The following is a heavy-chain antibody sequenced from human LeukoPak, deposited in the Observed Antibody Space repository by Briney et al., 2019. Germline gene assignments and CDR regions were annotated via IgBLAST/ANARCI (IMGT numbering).Heavy chain of an antibody. CDR2: IQYSGST. CDR3: ARGYCSGGSCYSYYYYNYMDV. Sequence: PSETLSLTCTVSGGSISSSSYYWGWLRQPPGKGLEWIVSIQYSGSTNYNPSLKSRVTISVDTSKNQFSLKLSSVTAADTAVYYCARGYCSGGSCYSYYYYNYMDVWGKGTTVTVSS. J-gene: IGHJ6*03. CDR1: GGSISSSSYY. V-gene: IGHV4-39*07. D-gene: IGHD2-15*01.